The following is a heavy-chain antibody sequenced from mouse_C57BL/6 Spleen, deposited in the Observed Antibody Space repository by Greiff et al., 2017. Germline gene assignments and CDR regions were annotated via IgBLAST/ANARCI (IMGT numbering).Heavy chain of an antibody. CDR1: GFNIKDDY. D-gene: IGHD1-1*01. J-gene: IGHJ4*01. Sequence: AQLQQSGAELVRPGASVKLSCTASGFNIKDDYMHWVKQRPEQGLEWIGWIDPENGDTEYASKFLGKPTITAATYSNTAYLQLSSLTSEDTAVYYCYITTSTYAMDYWGQGTSVTVSS. CDR3: YITTSTYAMDY. V-gene: IGHV14-4*01. CDR2: IDPENGDT.